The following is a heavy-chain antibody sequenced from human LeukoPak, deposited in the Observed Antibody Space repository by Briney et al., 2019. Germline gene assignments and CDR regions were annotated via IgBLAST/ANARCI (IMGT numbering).Heavy chain of an antibody. D-gene: IGHD6-13*01. CDR3: ASSIAAAGYYFDY. V-gene: IGHV1-2*02. CDR2: INPNSGGT. Sequence: ASVKVSCKASGYTFTSYDINWVRQAPGQGLEWMGWINPNSGGTNYAQKFQGRVTMTRDTSISTAYMELSRLRSDDTAVYYCASSIAAAGYYFDYWGQGTLVTVSS. J-gene: IGHJ4*02. CDR1: GYTFTSYD.